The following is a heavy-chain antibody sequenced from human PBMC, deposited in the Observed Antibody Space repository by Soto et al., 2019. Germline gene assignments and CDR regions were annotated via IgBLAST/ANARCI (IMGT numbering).Heavy chain of an antibody. CDR1: GFTFSNYW. CDR3: ARDHINGWKFDY. CDR2: IKQDWSQN. V-gene: IGHV3-7*01. D-gene: IGHD6-19*01. J-gene: IGHJ4*02. Sequence: GVSLRLSCAPSGFTFSNYWMSWVRHAPGKWLEWVANIKQDWSQNYYVDSVKGRFTTSRDNTKNSFYLQMNSLRAEDTAVYYCARDHINGWKFDYWGRGTLVTVSS.